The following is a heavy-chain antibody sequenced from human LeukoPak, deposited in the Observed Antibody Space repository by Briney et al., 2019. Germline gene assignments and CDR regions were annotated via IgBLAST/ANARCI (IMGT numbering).Heavy chain of an antibody. CDR1: GSTFSSYS. V-gene: IGHV3-21*01. Sequence: GGSLRLSCAASGSTFSSYSMNWVRQAPGKGLEWVSSISSSSSYIYYADSVKGRFTISRDNAKNSLYLQMNSLRAEDTAVYYCARVGIVGALGVWGQGTTVTVSS. CDR2: ISSSSSYI. D-gene: IGHD1-26*01. J-gene: IGHJ6*02. CDR3: ARVGIVGALGV.